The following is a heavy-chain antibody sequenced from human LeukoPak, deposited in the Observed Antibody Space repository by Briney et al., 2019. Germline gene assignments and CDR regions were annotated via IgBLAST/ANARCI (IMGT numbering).Heavy chain of an antibody. V-gene: IGHV4-4*09. J-gene: IGHJ5*02. CDR3: ARHIGSRRGEFDP. CDR2: IYTSGST. Sequence: SETLSLTCTVSGGSISSYYWSWIRQPPGKGLEWIGYIYTSGSTNYNPSLKSRVTISVDTSKNQFSLKLSSVTAADTAVYYCARHIGSRRGEFDPWGQGTLVTVSS. CDR1: GGSISSYY. D-gene: IGHD5-12*01.